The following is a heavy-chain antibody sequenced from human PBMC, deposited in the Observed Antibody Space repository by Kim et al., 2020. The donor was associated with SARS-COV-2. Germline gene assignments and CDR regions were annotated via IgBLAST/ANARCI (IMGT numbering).Heavy chain of an antibody. CDR3: ARDKVAAALWYFDL. D-gene: IGHD6-13*01. J-gene: IGHJ2*01. V-gene: IGHV4-39*07. CDR2: IYYSGST. Sequence: SETLSLTCTVSGGSISSSSYYWGWIRQPPGKGLEWIGSIYYSGSTYYNPSLKSRVTISVDTSKNQFSLKLSSVTAADTAVYYCARDKVAAALWYFDLWGR. CDR1: GGSISSSSYY.